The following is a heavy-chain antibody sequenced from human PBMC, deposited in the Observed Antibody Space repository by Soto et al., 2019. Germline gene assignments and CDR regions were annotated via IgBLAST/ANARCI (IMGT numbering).Heavy chain of an antibody. Sequence: PSETLSLTCAVYGGSFSGYYWSWIRQPPGKGLEWIGEINHSGSTNYNPSLKSRFTISVDTSKNQFFLKLSSVTAADTAVYYCAKLSAMTADYCGQGTLVTVSS. CDR2: INHSGST. V-gene: IGHV4-34*01. J-gene: IGHJ4*02. CDR3: AKLSAMTADY. CDR1: GGSFSGYY. D-gene: IGHD2-21*02.